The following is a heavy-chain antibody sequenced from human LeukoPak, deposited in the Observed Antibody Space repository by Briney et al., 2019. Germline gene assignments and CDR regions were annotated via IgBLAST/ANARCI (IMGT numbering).Heavy chain of an antibody. J-gene: IGHJ3*02. D-gene: IGHD3-22*01. CDR2: IYPGDSDA. CDR1: GYSFMTYW. V-gene: IGHV5-51*01. Sequence: GESLKISCQASGYSFMTYWIGWVRQMPGKGLEWMAIIYPGDSDAKYSPSFQDQVTISADKSINTAYLHWRSLKASDTAMYYCARLSMIDTFDIWGLGTVVTVSS. CDR3: ARLSMIDTFDI.